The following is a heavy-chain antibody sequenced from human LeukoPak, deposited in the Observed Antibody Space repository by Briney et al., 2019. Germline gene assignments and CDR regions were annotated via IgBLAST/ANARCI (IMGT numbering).Heavy chain of an antibody. CDR2: LYNAGST. D-gene: IGHD3-16*01. CDR3: ASLKGLCDYFDY. Sequence: PGGSPRLSRVASGLILCHNYIRRVPQAPRKRLEWVSVLYNAGSTYYADPVKRGYTISRDNPKNTLYLQMYTLRPEDTPVYYCASLKGLCDYFDYWGQGILVTVYS. V-gene: IGHV3-53*01. J-gene: IGHJ4*02. CDR1: GLILCHNY.